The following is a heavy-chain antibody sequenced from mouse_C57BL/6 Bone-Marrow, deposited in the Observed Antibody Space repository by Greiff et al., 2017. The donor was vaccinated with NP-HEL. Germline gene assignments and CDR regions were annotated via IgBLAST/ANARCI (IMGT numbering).Heavy chain of an antibody. J-gene: IGHJ2*01. CDR1: GYTFTSYW. CDR3: ARKGIYYGSSSTGTEEY. CDR2: IYPSNGGT. Sequence: VQLQQPGTELVKPGASVKLSCKASGYTFTSYWMHWVKQRPGPGLEWIGNIYPSNGGTNYNEKFKSKATLTVDKSSSTAYMQLSSLTSEESAVYYWARKGIYYGSSSTGTEEYWGQGTTLTVSS. V-gene: IGHV1-53*01. D-gene: IGHD1-1*01.